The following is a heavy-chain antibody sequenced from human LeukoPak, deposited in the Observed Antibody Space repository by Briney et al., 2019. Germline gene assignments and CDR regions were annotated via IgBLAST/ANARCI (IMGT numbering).Heavy chain of an antibody. J-gene: IGHJ4*02. V-gene: IGHV3-7*01. Sequence: GGSLRLSCAASGFTFSDYWMSWLRQAPGKGLEWVANIKKDGSEKSYVDSVKGRFTISRDNAKNSLYLQMNSLRAEDTAVYYCAKGGSAAAGKIYFDHWGQGTLVTVSS. CDR1: GFTFSDYW. CDR3: AKGGSAAAGKIYFDH. CDR2: IKKDGSEK. D-gene: IGHD6-13*01.